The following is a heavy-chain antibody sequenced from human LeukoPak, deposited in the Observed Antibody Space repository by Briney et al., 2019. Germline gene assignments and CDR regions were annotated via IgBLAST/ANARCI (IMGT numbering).Heavy chain of an antibody. J-gene: IGHJ4*02. CDR1: GFTFSSYS. V-gene: IGHV3-21*01. CDR2: ISSSSSYI. Sequence: KTGGSLRLSCAASGFTFSSYSMNWVRQAPGEGLEWVSSISSSSSYIYYADSVKGRFTISRDNAKNSLYLQMNSLRAEDTAVYYCARVKNFYDSSGYYYWGQGTLVTVSS. D-gene: IGHD3-22*01. CDR3: ARVKNFYDSSGYYY.